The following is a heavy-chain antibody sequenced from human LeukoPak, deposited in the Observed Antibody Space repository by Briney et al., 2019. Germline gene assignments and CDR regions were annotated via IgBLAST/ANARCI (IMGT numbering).Heavy chain of an antibody. V-gene: IGHV4-59*01. Sequence: PSETLSLTCTVSGDSITSYYWTWIRQPPGKGLEWIGYIYYSGSTNYNPSLKSRVTISVDTSKNQFSLKLSSVTAADTAVYYCARALQPGVYAFDIWGQGTMVTVSS. CDR2: IYYSGST. CDR1: GDSITSYY. J-gene: IGHJ3*02. D-gene: IGHD6-13*01. CDR3: ARALQPGVYAFDI.